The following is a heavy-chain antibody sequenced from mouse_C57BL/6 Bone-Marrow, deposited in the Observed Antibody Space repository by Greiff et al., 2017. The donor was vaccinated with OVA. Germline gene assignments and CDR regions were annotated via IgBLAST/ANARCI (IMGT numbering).Heavy chain of an antibody. J-gene: IGHJ4*01. CDR3: AGVTYDGYPYYAMDY. CDR2: ISNLAYSI. CDR1: GFTFSDYG. V-gene: IGHV5-15*01. D-gene: IGHD2-3*01. Sequence: EVKLVESGGGLVQPGGSLKLSCAASGFTFSDYGMAWVRQAPRKGPEWVAFISNLAYSIYYADTVTGRFTFARENAKNTLYLEMSSLRSEDTAMYYCAGVTYDGYPYYAMDYWGQGTSVTVSS.